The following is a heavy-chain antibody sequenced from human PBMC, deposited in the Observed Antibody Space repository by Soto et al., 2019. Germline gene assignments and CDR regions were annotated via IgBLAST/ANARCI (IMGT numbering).Heavy chain of an antibody. J-gene: IGHJ4*02. V-gene: IGHV1-69*13. CDR3: ASNAHYCGGDCYSAHDTDY. Sequence: SVKVSCKASGGTFSSYAISWVRQAPGQGLEWMGGIIPIFGTANYAQKFQGRVTITADESTSTAYMELSSLRSEDTAVYYCASNAHYCGGDCYSAHDTDYWGQGTLVTVSS. D-gene: IGHD2-21*02. CDR2: IIPIFGTA. CDR1: GGTFSSYA.